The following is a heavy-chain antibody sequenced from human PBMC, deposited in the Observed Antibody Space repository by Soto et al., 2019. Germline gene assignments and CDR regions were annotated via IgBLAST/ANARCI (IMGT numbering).Heavy chain of an antibody. J-gene: IGHJ4*02. Sequence: EVQLLESGGGVEQPGGSLRLSCAASGFIFSSYAMNWVRQAPGKGLEWVSAIGGSGGSTYYTDSVKGRFIISRDNSKNTLSLQMNSLRAEDTAVYYCAKSGSYLGKFASWGQGTLVIVSS. CDR3: AKSGSYLGKFAS. V-gene: IGHV3-23*01. CDR1: GFIFSSYA. D-gene: IGHD1-26*01. CDR2: IGGSGGST.